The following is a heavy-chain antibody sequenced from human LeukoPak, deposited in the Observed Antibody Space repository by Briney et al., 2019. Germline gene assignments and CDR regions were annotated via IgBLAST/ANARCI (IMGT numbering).Heavy chain of an antibody. CDR3: AKGGTTVVDY. V-gene: IGHV3-74*03. J-gene: IGHJ4*02. D-gene: IGHD4-23*01. CDR2: INGDVSST. Sequence: GGSLRLSCGATGFTISSYWMHWVRQAPGKGLVWVLRINGDVSSTTYADSVKGRFTISRDNAKNTLYLQMNSLRAEDTAVYYCAKGGTTVVDYWGQGTLVTVSS. CDR1: GFTISSYW.